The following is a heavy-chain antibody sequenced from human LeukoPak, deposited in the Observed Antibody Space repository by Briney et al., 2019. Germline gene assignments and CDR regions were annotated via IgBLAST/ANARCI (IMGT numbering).Heavy chain of an antibody. V-gene: IGHV3-49*04. CDR3: SRGPIQLWVHNGMDV. CDR2: IRSNSYRGTT. Sequence: PGGSLRLSCTTSGFTVGDHSMSWVRQAPGKGLEWVGFIRSNSYRGTTEYAASVKGRFTISRDDSKSVVYLQMISLKSEDTAVYYCSRGPIQLWVHNGMDVWGQGTTATVSS. CDR1: GFTVGDHS. J-gene: IGHJ6*02. D-gene: IGHD5-18*01.